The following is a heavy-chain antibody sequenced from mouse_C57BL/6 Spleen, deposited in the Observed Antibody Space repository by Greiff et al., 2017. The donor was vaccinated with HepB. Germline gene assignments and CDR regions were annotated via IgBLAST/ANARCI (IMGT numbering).Heavy chain of an antibody. CDR1: GYTFTSYW. Sequence: QVQLQQSGAELVMPGASVKLSCKTSGYTFTSYWMHWVKQRPGQGLEWIGEIYPSNSYTNYNQKFKGKSTLTVDKSSSTAYMQLSSLTSEDSAVDYCARAYYSNYLFAYWGQGTLVTVSA. CDR2: IYPSNSYT. V-gene: IGHV1-69*01. J-gene: IGHJ3*01. D-gene: IGHD2-5*01. CDR3: ARAYYSNYLFAY.